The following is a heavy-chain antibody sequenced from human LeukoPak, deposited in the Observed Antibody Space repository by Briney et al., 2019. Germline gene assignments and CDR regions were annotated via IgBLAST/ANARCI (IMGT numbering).Heavy chain of an antibody. D-gene: IGHD2-21*01. V-gene: IGHV4-4*09. J-gene: IGHJ5*02. CDR1: GGSISSYY. Sequence: SETLSLTCTASGGSISSYYWSWVRQSPGKGLEWIGYIFTSGWTDYNPSLKSRVTMSVDTSKNQLSMELRFLIAADTAVYYCATSHDVKTAPYDLWGQGTLVTVSS. CDR3: ATSHDVKTAPYDL. CDR2: IFTSGWT.